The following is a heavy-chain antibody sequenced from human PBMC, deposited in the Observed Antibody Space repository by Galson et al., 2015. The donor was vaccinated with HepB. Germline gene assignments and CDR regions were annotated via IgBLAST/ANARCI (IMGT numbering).Heavy chain of an antibody. CDR2: IWYDGSNK. Sequence: SLRLSCAASGSTFSSYGMHWVRQAPGKGLEWVAVIWYDGSNKYYADSVKGRFTISRDNSKNTLYLQMNSLRAEDTAVYYCAKSTVTTPEYYFDYWGQGTLVTVSS. V-gene: IGHV3-33*06. J-gene: IGHJ4*02. CDR1: GSTFSSYG. CDR3: AKSTVTTPEYYFDY. D-gene: IGHD4-17*01.